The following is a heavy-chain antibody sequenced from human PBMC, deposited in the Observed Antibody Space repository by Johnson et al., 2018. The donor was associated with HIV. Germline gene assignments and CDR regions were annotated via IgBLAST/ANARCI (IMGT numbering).Heavy chain of an antibody. CDR3: AREGVGVNAFDI. Sequence: VQLVESGGGLVQPGGSLRLSCAASGFTFSSYAMSWVRQAPGKGLEYVSTTSSNGDRTYYANSVKGRFTISRDNSKNTLYLQMGSLRAEDMAVYYCAREGVGVNAFDIWGQGTMVTVSS. CDR1: GFTFSSYA. V-gene: IGHV3-64*01. J-gene: IGHJ3*02. CDR2: TSSNGDRT. D-gene: IGHD1-26*01.